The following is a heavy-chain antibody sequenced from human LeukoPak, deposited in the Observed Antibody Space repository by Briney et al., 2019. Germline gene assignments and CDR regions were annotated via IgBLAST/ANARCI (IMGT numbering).Heavy chain of an antibody. CDR1: GGSFSGYY. J-gene: IGHJ3*02. CDR3: ARAPGLNVLIWFGGSRAFDI. D-gene: IGHD3-10*01. V-gene: IGHV4-34*01. CDR2: INHSGST. Sequence: SETLSLTCAVYGGSFSGYYWSWIRQPPGKGLEWIGEINHSGSTNYNPSLKSRVTISVDTSKNHFSLKLSSVTAADTAVYYCARAPGLNVLIWFGGSRAFDIWGQGTMVTVSS.